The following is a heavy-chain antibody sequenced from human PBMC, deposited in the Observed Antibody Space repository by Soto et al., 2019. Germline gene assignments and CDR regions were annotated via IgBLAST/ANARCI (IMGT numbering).Heavy chain of an antibody. CDR2: IIPILGIA. D-gene: IGHD2-21*01. J-gene: IGHJ4*02. Sequence: QVQLVQSGAEVKKPGSSVKVSCKASGGTFSSYTISWVRQAPGQGLEWMGRIIPILGIATYAQKFQGRVTITAYKSTSTAYMELRSLRSEDTAVYYCARGGEIATIDYWGQGTLVTVSS. CDR3: ARGGEIATIDY. V-gene: IGHV1-69*02. CDR1: GGTFSSYT.